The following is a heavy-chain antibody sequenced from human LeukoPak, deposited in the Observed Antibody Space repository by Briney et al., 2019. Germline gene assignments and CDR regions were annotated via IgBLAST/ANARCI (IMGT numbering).Heavy chain of an antibody. CDR1: GFTFSHAW. D-gene: IGHD4-17*01. Sequence: GGSLRLSCEVSGFTFSHAWMSWVRQAPGKGLEWVGRIKSRIDGGTTDYAAPVKGRFVISRDDSKNTLYLQMNSLKTEDTAVYYCTTGRPYGDLFDYWGQGTLVTVSS. CDR2: IKSRIDGGTT. J-gene: IGHJ4*02. V-gene: IGHV3-15*01. CDR3: TTGRPYGDLFDY.